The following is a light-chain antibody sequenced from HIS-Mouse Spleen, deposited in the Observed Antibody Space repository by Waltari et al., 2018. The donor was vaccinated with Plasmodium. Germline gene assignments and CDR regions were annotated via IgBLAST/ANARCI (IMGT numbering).Light chain of an antibody. Sequence: EIVMTPSPATLSVPPGDRATLSCMASQSVSSNLAWYQQKPGQAPRLLIYGASTRATGIPARFSGSGSGTEFTLTISSLQSEDFAVYYCQQYNNWSFTFGPGTKVDIK. CDR1: QSVSSN. J-gene: IGKJ3*01. CDR3: QQYNNWSFT. CDR2: GAS. V-gene: IGKV3-15*01.